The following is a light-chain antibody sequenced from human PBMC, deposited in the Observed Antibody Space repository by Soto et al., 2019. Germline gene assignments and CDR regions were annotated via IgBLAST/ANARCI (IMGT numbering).Light chain of an antibody. Sequence: QSALPQPPSASGSPGQSVTISYTGNSNDVGHSSFISWYQQHPGKGPKLIIYEVSNRPSGVSDRFSGSKSGNTASLTVSGLQYEDEADYFCNAYTDNGTHVFGTGTKVTVL. CDR1: SNDVGHSSF. CDR3: NAYTDNGTHV. V-gene: IGLV2-8*01. J-gene: IGLJ1*01. CDR2: EVS.